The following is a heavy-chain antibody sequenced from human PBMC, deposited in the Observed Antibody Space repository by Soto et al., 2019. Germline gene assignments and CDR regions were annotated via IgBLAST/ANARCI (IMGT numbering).Heavy chain of an antibody. CDR2: INPSGGST. Sequence: QVQLVQSGAEVKKPGASVKVSCKASGYTFTSYYMHWVRQAPGQGLEWMGIINPSGGSTSYAQKFQGRVTMTRDTSTSTVYMELSSLRSEDTAVYYCARALYPTTGITDWDPEDQVDYWGQGTLVTVSS. J-gene: IGHJ4*02. V-gene: IGHV1-46*01. D-gene: IGHD1-1*01. CDR3: ARALYPTTGITDWDPEDQVDY. CDR1: GYTFTSYY.